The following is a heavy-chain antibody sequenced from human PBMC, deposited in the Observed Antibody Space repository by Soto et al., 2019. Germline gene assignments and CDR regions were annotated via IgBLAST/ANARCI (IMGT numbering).Heavy chain of an antibody. J-gene: IGHJ4*02. D-gene: IGHD7-27*01. CDR2: INPSSGRT. CDR3: GREGVAETGEIEY. Sequence: QVQLVQSGAGVKKPGASVKVSCKASGYSFTSYDMHWVRQAPGQGLEWMGIINPSSGRTVYALSFQGRVTMTRDTSPSTLYMELTGLRSEDTAVYYCGREGVAETGEIEYWGQGTLVTVSS. CDR1: GYSFTSYD. V-gene: IGHV1-46*01.